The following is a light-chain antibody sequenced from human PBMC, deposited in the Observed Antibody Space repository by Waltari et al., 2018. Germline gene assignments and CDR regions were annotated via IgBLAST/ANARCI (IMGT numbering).Light chain of an antibody. CDR1: SRDVGGYNY. J-gene: IGLJ3*02. V-gene: IGLV2-23*02. CDR2: EVS. Sequence: QSALTQPASVSGSPGQSITISCTGTSRDVGGYNYVSWYQQHPGKAPKLIIYEVSKGPSGIANRFSGSKSGNTASLTISGLQAEDEADYYCCSYAGSSTWVFGGGTKLTVL. CDR3: CSYAGSSTWV.